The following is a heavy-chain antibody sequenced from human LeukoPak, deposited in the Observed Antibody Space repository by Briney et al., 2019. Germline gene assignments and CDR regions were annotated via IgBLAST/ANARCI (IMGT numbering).Heavy chain of an antibody. CDR3: YGGNAEQ. D-gene: IGHD4-23*01. CDR1: GFPFSSYA. CDR2: INTDGSST. Sequence: GGSLRLSCSASGFPFSSYAMHWVRQAPGKGLVWVSGINTDGSSTNYADSVKGRFTISRDNAKNTLYLQMNSLRVEDMAVYYCYGGNAEQWGQGTLVTVSS. J-gene: IGHJ1*01. V-gene: IGHV3-74*01.